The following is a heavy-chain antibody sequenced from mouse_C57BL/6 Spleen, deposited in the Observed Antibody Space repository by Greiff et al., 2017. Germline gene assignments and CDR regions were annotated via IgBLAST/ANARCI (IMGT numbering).Heavy chain of an antibody. D-gene: IGHD1-1*01. J-gene: IGHJ1*03. CDR2: INPSNGGT. CDR1: GYTFTSYW. Sequence: QVQLQQPGTELVKPGASVKLSCKASGYTFTSYWMHWVKQRPGQGLEWIGNINPSNGGTNYNEKFKSKATLTVDKSSSTAYMQLSSLTSEDSAVYYGARDDYGQAQGYFDVWGTGTTVTVSS. V-gene: IGHV1-53*01. CDR3: ARDDYGQAQGYFDV.